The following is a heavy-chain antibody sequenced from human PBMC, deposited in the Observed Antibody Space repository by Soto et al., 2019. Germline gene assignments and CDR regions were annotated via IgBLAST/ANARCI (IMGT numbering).Heavy chain of an antibody. CDR3: ASDSDGYGTTKDY. CDR1: GFTFSRYW. Sequence: EVQLVESGGDLVQPGGSLRLSCAASGFTFSRYWMHWVRQDSGKGLVWVSCINSDGTGTRYADSVKGRFTVSRDNAKKTLFLERNSLRAEDTVVYYCASDSDGYGTTKDYWGQGTLVTVS. V-gene: IGHV3-74*01. D-gene: IGHD2-15*01. J-gene: IGHJ4*02. CDR2: INSDGTGT.